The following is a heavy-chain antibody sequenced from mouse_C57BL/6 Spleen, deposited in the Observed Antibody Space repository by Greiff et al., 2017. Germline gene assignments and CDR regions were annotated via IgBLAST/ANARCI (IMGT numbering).Heavy chain of an antibody. D-gene: IGHD1-1*01. Sequence: QVQLQQSGAELVKPGASVKISCKASGYAFSSYWMNWVKQRPGKGLEWIGQIYPGDGDTNYNGKFKGKATLTADTSSSTAYMQLSSLTSEDSAVYFGARNYYGISPAWFAYWGQGTLVTVSA. CDR3: ARNYYGISPAWFAY. V-gene: IGHV1-80*01. CDR1: GYAFSSYW. J-gene: IGHJ3*01. CDR2: IYPGDGDT.